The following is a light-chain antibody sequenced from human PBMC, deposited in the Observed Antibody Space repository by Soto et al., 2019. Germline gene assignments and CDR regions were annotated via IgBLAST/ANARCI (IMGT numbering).Light chain of an antibody. Sequence: EVVLTQSPGSLSLSPGERATLSCRASQSVSSNLAWYQQKPGQAPRLLIYGASTRATGIPARLSGSGSGTEFTLTISSLQSEDIAVYYCQQYKNWPPKTFGQGTKVDIK. CDR3: QQYKNWPPKT. J-gene: IGKJ1*01. CDR1: QSVSSN. CDR2: GAS. V-gene: IGKV3-15*01.